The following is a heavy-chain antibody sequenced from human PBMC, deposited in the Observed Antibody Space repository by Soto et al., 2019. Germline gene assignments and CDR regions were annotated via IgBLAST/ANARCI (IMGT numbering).Heavy chain of an antibody. V-gene: IGHV4-30-4*01. Sequence: SETLSLTCTVSGGSISSGDYYWSWIRQPPGKGLEWIGYIYYSGSTYYNPSLKSRVTISVDTSKNQFSLKLSSVTAADTAVYYCAREKTDGDYHVGYFDLWGRGTLVTVSS. CDR2: IYYSGST. CDR1: GGSISSGDYY. J-gene: IGHJ2*01. CDR3: AREKTDGDYHVGYFDL. D-gene: IGHD4-17*01.